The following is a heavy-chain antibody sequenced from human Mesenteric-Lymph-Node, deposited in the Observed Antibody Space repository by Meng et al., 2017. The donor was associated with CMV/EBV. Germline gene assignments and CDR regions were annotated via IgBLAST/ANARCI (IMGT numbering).Heavy chain of an antibody. V-gene: IGHV3-30*02. J-gene: IGHJ6*02. CDR2: VHYRGGDK. CDR1: GFTFSSYW. CDR3: AREGCSNTNCYLFSVYYGMDV. Sequence: GESLKISCAASGFTFSSYWMSWVRQAPGKGLEWVAFVHYRGGDKYYGDSVKGRFTISRDNSKSTLYLEMSSLRAEDTAVYYCAREGCSNTNCYLFSVYYGMDVWGQGTTVTVSS. D-gene: IGHD2-2*01.